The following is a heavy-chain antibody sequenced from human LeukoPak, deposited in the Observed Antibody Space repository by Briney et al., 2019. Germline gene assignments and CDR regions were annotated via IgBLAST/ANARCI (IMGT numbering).Heavy chain of an antibody. V-gene: IGHV1-2*06. CDR3: ATSGQGSSWYSHYFDY. J-gene: IGHJ4*02. CDR1: GYTFTGYY. D-gene: IGHD6-13*01. Sequence: ASVKVSCKASGYTFTGYYMHWVRQAPGQGLEWMGRINPNSGGTNYAQKFQGRVTMTRDTSISTAYMELSRLRSDDTAVYYCATSGQGSSWYSHYFDYWGQGTLATVSS. CDR2: INPNSGGT.